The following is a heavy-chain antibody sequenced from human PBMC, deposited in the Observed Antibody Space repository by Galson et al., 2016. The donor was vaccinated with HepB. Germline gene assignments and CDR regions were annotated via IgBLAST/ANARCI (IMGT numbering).Heavy chain of an antibody. CDR2: FSYSGTT. D-gene: IGHD6-13*01. CDR1: GSSITTSQ. V-gene: IGHV4-59*01. Sequence: SETLSLTCSVSGSSITTSQWTWIRQSPGEGLEWIGYFSYSGTTVYNPSLDSRVTISGDSPRNQLSLKVTSVTAADSAMYYCARLVRGPWRLDPWGPGTLVTVSS. CDR3: ARLVRGPWRLDP. J-gene: IGHJ5*02.